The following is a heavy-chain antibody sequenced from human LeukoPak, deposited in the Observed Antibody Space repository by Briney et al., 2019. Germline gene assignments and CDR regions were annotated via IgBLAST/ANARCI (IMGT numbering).Heavy chain of an antibody. V-gene: IGHV3-23*01. Sequence: AGGSLRLSCAASGFTFSSYAMSWVRQAPGKGLEWVSAISGSGGSTYYADSVKGRFTISRDNSKNTLYLQMNNLRAEGTAVYYCAKIPSPTYYDFWSGSPWFDPWGQGTLVTVSS. D-gene: IGHD3-3*01. J-gene: IGHJ5*02. CDR1: GFTFSSYA. CDR2: ISGSGGST. CDR3: AKIPSPTYYDFWSGSPWFDP.